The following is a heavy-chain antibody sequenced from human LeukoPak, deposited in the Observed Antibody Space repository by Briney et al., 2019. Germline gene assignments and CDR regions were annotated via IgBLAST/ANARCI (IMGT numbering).Heavy chain of an antibody. CDR2: IYYSGST. CDR1: GGSISSSSYY. V-gene: IGHV4-39*07. D-gene: IGHD5-18*01. CDR3: AREDSPTWIQLWSRRAYFDY. J-gene: IGHJ4*02. Sequence: SETLSLTCTVSGGSISSSSYYWGWIRQPPGKGLEWIGSIYYSGSTYYNPSLKSRVTISVDTSKNQFSLKLSSVTAADTAVYYCAREDSPTWIQLWSRRAYFDYWGQGTLVTVSS.